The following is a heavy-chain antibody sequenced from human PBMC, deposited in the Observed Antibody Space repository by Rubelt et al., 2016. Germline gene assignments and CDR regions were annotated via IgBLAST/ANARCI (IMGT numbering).Heavy chain of an antibody. Sequence: QLQLQESGPGLVKPSETLSLTCTVSGGSISSSSYYWGWIRQPPGKGLEWIGSIYYSGRTYYNPSLKSRGTISVDTSKNQFSLKLSSVTAADTAVYYCASHIDGYGYYWGQGTPVTVSS. D-gene: IGHD5-24*01. CDR3: ASHIDGYGYY. CDR1: GGSISSSSYY. V-gene: IGHV4-39*01. CDR2: IYYSGRT. J-gene: IGHJ4*02.